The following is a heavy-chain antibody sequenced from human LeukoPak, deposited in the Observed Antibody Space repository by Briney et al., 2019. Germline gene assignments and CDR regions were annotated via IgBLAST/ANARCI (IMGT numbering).Heavy chain of an antibody. CDR3: ARGQDGSGYLHYGADV. J-gene: IGHJ6*02. CDR2: ISSSSSYI. CDR1: GFTLSSYS. V-gene: IGHV3-21*01. Sequence: RGSLRLSCAASGFTLSSYSMNWVRQAPGKGLEWVSSISSSSSYIDHADSVKGRSTISRDNAKNSLYLQMNSLRAEDTAVYYCARGQDGSGYLHYGADVWGQGTTVTVSS. D-gene: IGHD3-22*01.